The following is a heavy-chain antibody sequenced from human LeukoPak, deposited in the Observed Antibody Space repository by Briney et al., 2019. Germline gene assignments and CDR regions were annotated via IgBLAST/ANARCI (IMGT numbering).Heavy chain of an antibody. CDR1: GGSISSGGY. J-gene: IGHJ4*02. Sequence: SETLSLTCAVSGGSISSGGYWSWVRRPPGKGLEWIGQIYISGSTNYNPSLDSRVIMSLDKSRNQLSLRLKSMTAADTAVYYCTRHGSYSHGFWGQGALVTVAS. V-gene: IGHV4-4*02. CDR2: IYISGST. CDR3: TRHGSYSHGF. D-gene: IGHD3-10*01.